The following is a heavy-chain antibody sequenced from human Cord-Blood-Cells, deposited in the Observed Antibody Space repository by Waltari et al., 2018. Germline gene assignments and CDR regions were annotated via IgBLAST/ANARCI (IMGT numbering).Heavy chain of an antibody. J-gene: IGHJ2*01. CDR1: GYSIRSGYY. CDR3: ARRRKAWYFDL. V-gene: IGHV4-38-2*01. Sequence: QVQLQESGPGLVKPSETLSLTCAVSGYSIRSGYYWGWIRQPPGKGLEWIGSIYHSGSTYYNPSLKSRVTISVDTSKNQFSLKLSSVTAADTAVYYCARRRKAWYFDLWGRGTLVTVSS. CDR2: IYHSGST.